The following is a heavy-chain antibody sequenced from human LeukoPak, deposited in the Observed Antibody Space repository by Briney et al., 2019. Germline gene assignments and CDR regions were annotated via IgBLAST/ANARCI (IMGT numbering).Heavy chain of an antibody. Sequence: SDTLSLTCTVCGVSISSYYWSWLRHPPGKGLEGLGYFYYCWSYILNPSLKSRVTIPVKPSKNHSSLKLRSVTTAGPGGYYCARVEGDYWGQGTLVSVSS. D-gene: IGHD3-3*01. CDR3: ARVEGDY. J-gene: IGHJ4*02. V-gene: IGHV4-59*12. CDR1: GVSISSYY. CDR2: FYYCWSY.